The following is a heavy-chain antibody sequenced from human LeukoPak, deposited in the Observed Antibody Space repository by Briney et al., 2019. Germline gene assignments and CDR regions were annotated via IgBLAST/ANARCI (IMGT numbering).Heavy chain of an antibody. CDR2: IYYSGST. CDR3: ARFSHELGELSLDAFDI. V-gene: IGHV4-59*01. Sequence: PSETLSLTCTVSGGSITSFYWSWIRQPPGKGLEWIGYIYYSGSTNYNPSLKSRVTISVDMSKNQFSLKLSSVTAADTAVYYCARFSHELGELSLDAFDIWGQGTMVTVSS. CDR1: GGSITSFY. D-gene: IGHD3-16*02. J-gene: IGHJ3*02.